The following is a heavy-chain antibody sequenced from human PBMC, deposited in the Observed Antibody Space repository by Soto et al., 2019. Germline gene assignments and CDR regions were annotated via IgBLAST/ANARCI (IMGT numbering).Heavy chain of an antibody. CDR3: AKSRGFFRPCLGYFDY. Sequence: GASVKVSCKASGFTFTAHYIHWVRQAPGQGLEWMGWINPNSGGTSYAQKFQGRVTMTRDTSVTTAYVELSRLSSDDTAVYYCAKSRGFFRPCLGYFDYWGQGTLVTVSS. V-gene: IGHV1-2*02. CDR1: GFTFTAHY. J-gene: IGHJ4*02. CDR2: INPNSGGT. D-gene: IGHD3-10*01.